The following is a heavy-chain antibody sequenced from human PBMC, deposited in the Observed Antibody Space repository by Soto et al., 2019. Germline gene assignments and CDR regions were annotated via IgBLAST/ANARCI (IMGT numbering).Heavy chain of an antibody. CDR1: GGSISSDY. D-gene: IGHD5-12*01. Sequence: PSETLSLTCTVSGGSISSDYWSWVRQPPGKGLEWIGEINNGGSSNYNPSLKSRGSMSVGTSNNQFSLKLTSVTAADTAVYYCARGRGDGYNQNWYFDLWGRGTLVTVSS. J-gene: IGHJ2*01. CDR2: INNGGSS. V-gene: IGHV4-34*01. CDR3: ARGRGDGYNQNWYFDL.